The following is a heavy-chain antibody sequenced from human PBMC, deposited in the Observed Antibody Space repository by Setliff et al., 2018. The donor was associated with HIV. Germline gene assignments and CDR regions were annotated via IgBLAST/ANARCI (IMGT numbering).Heavy chain of an antibody. CDR1: GGSISSGDYY. V-gene: IGHV4-30-4*08. D-gene: IGHD3-10*01. J-gene: IGHJ4*02. CDR3: ATLDYYGSQTYNLALHY. Sequence: PSETLSLTCTVSGGSISSGDYYWSWIRQPPGKGLEWIGYIYYSGSAYYNPSLKSRVTISIDTSNNQISLRLSSVTAADTAMYYCATLDYYGSQTYNLALHYWGQGTLVTVSS. CDR2: IYYSGSA.